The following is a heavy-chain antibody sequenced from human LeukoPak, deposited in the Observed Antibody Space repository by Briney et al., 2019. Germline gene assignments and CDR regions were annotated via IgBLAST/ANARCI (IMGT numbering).Heavy chain of an antibody. Sequence: GGSLRLSCTASGFTFGDYAMSWVRQAPGKGLEWVGFIRSKAYGGTTEYAASVKGRFTISRDDSKSIAYLQMNSLKTEDTAVYYCTSISGGYDFGINRYFDYWGQGTLVTVSS. D-gene: IGHD5-12*01. CDR1: GFTFGDYA. CDR3: TSISGGYDFGINRYFDY. J-gene: IGHJ4*02. V-gene: IGHV3-49*04. CDR2: IRSKAYGGTT.